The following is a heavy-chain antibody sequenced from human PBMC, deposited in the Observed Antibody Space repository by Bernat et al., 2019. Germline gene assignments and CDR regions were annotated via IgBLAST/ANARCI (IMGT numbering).Heavy chain of an antibody. V-gene: IGHV3-30*09. CDR1: GFTLNDFA. CDR2: ISYDGSNK. CDR3: AREGKYRSTWYPLDY. J-gene: IGHJ4*02. D-gene: IGHD6-13*01. Sequence: QVQVVESGGGVVQPGRSLRLSCTASGFTLNDFAMYWVRQAPGKGLEWVAFISYDGSNKYYAASVTSRFAISRDISKSTLYLQMDSLRVEDTAVYYCAREGKYRSTWYPLDYWGQGTLVNVSS.